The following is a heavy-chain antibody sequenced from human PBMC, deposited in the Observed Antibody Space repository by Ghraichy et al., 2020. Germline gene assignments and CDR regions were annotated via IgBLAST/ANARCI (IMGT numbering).Heavy chain of an antibody. CDR2: ISFDENNN. Sequence: GESLNISCTVSGFTFSNNGMHWVCKGPGQGKERVGVISFDENNNYYSDPVKGRFTISRDNTTKKLYLPMNSLRAEETAVYYCASNQRTTVHAVDIWGQGTRVTFSS. D-gene: IGHD4-17*01. CDR3: ASNQRTTVHAVDI. J-gene: IGHJ3*02. V-gene: IGHV3-30*03. CDR1: GFTFSNNG.